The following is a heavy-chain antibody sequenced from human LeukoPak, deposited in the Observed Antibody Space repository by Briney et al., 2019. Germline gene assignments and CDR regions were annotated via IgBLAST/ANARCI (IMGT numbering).Heavy chain of an antibody. Sequence: SVRGSCEASGGTFSRYTISSVRQAPGHGLEWMGRIIPIPGIANYAQKFQGRVTITADKSTSTAYMELSSLRSEDTAVYYCASEYEFFGMDVWGQGTTVTVSS. V-gene: IGHV1-69*02. J-gene: IGHJ6*02. CDR1: GGTFSRYT. CDR3: ASEYEFFGMDV. D-gene: IGHD3-3*01. CDR2: IIPIPGIA.